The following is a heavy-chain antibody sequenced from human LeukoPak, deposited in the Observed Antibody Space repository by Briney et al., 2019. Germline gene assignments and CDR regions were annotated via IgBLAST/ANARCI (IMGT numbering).Heavy chain of an antibody. Sequence: SETLSPTCTVSGGSISSGDYYWSWIRQPPGKGLEWIGYIYYSGSTYYNPSLKSRVTISVDTSKNQFSLKLSSVTAADTAVYYCARVSSSSPWSYYYYMDVWGKGTTVTVSS. V-gene: IGHV4-30-4*01. CDR2: IYYSGST. CDR3: ARVSSSSPWSYYYYMDV. J-gene: IGHJ6*03. D-gene: IGHD6-13*01. CDR1: GGSISSGDYY.